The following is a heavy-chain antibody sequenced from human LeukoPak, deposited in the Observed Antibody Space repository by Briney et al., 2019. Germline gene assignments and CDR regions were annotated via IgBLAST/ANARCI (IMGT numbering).Heavy chain of an antibody. Sequence: TSQTLSLTCTVSGGSISSGGYYWSWIRQHPGKGLEWIGYIYYSGSTYYNPSLKSRVTISVDTSKNQFSLKLSSVTAADTAVYYCARYRLTIFGVVVVVFDIWGQGTMVTVSS. D-gene: IGHD3-3*01. J-gene: IGHJ3*02. CDR2: IYYSGST. CDR1: GGSISSGGYY. V-gene: IGHV4-31*03. CDR3: ARYRLTIFGVVVVVFDI.